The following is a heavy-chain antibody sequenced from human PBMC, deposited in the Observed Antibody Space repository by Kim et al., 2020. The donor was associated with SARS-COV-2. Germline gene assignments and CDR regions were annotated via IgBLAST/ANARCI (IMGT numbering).Heavy chain of an antibody. D-gene: IGHD2-21*01. Sequence: GRVTMTRDTSASTVYMELSSLRSEDTAVYYCARAEAYCGGDCYSGTFDYWGQGTLVTVSS. V-gene: IGHV1-46*01. CDR3: ARAEAYCGGDCYSGTFDY. J-gene: IGHJ4*02.